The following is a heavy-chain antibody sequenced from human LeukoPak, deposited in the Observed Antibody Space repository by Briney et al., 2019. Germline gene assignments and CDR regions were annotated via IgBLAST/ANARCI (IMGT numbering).Heavy chain of an antibody. D-gene: IGHD3-3*01. CDR3: ARPIGVVQLGAFDI. Sequence: SETLSLTCTVSGGSISSSSYYWGWIRQPPGKGLEWIGSIYYSGRTSYNPSLKSRVTISVDTSKNQFSLKLSSVTAANTAVYYCARPIGVVQLGAFDIWGQGTMVTVSS. CDR2: IYYSGRT. V-gene: IGHV4-39*01. CDR1: GGSISSSSYY. J-gene: IGHJ3*02.